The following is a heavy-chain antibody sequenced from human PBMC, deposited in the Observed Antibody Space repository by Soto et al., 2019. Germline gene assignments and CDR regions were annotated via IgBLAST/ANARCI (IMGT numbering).Heavy chain of an antibody. CDR1: GYTFTSYY. V-gene: IGHV1-18*04. CDR2: ISAYNGNT. D-gene: IGHD3-10*01. CDR3: AREPPYGSGSYYIS. Sequence: ASVKVSCKASGYTFTSYYMHWVRQAPGQGLEWMGWISAYNGNTNYAQKLQGRVTMTTDTSTSTAYMELRSLRSDDTAVYYCAREPPYGSGSYYISWGQGTLVTVSS. J-gene: IGHJ5*02.